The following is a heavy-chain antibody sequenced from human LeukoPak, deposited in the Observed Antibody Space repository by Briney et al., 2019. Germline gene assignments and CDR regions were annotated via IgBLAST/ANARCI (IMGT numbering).Heavy chain of an antibody. CDR3: ARDRSGSYNYFDY. V-gene: IGHV3-21*01. D-gene: IGHD1-26*01. CDR1: GFTFSSSS. J-gene: IGHJ4*02. Sequence: GGSLRLSCAASGFTFSSSSMNWVRQAPGKGLEWVSSISSSGDFTYYAGSVQGRFTVSRDNAKNSLYLQMNSLRAEDTAVYYCARDRSGSYNYFDYWGQGTLVTVSS. CDR2: ISSSGDFT.